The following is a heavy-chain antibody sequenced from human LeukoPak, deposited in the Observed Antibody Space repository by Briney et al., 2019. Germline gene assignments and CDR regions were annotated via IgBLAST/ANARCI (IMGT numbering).Heavy chain of an antibody. CDR2: ISAYNGNT. CDR1: GYTFTSYG. D-gene: IGHD6-13*01. Sequence: ASVKVSCKASGYTFTSYGISWVRQAPGRGLEWMGWISAYNGNTNYAQKLQGRVTMTTDTSTSTAYMELRSLRSDDTAVYYCARDLGRSSSWYKGDYWGQGTLVTVSS. CDR3: ARDLGRSSSWYKGDY. J-gene: IGHJ4*02. V-gene: IGHV1-18*01.